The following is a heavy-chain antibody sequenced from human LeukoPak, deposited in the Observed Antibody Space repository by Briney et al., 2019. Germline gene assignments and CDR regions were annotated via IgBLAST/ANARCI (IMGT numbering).Heavy chain of an antibody. V-gene: IGHV4-34*01. CDR3: ARGQGFGGVIVTY. D-gene: IGHD3-16*02. Sequence: SETLSLTCAVYGGSFSGYYWSWIRQPPGKGLEWIGEINHSGSTNYNPSLKSRVTISVDTSKNQFSLKLSSVTAADTAVYYCARGQGFGGVIVTYWGQGTLVTVSS. CDR1: GGSFSGYY. J-gene: IGHJ4*02. CDR2: INHSGST.